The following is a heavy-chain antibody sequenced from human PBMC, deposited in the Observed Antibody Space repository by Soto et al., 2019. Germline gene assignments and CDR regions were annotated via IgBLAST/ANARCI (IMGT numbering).Heavy chain of an antibody. CDR1: GASISGFY. Sequence: PSETLSLTCTVSGASISGFYWSWIRKSAGKGLEWIGRIYATGTTDYNPSLKSRVMMSVDTSKKQFSLKLRSVTAADAAVYYCVRDGTKTLRDWFDPWGQGISVTVSS. CDR3: VRDGTKTLRDWFDP. CDR2: IYATGTT. J-gene: IGHJ5*02. D-gene: IGHD1-1*01. V-gene: IGHV4-4*07.